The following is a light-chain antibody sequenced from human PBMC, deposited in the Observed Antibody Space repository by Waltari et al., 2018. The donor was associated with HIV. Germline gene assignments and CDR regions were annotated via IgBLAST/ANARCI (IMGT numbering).Light chain of an antibody. Sequence: SYDLTQAPSVSVTPGQSAKIPCSGDALSRHFVSWYLQKPGRAPMMIIFQDVQRPSGIPARFSAYTSGTIATLTISEVQAEDEADYYGQSANNSHTIFGGGTKLTVL. CDR2: QDV. V-gene: IGLV3-25*03. CDR3: QSANNSHTI. CDR1: ALSRHF. J-gene: IGLJ2*01.